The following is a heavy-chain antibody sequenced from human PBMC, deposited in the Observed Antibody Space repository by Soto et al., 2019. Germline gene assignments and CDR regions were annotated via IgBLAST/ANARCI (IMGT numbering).Heavy chain of an antibody. CDR3: ARARSPDYYGMDV. J-gene: IGHJ6*02. CDR1: GFTFSNYW. V-gene: IGHV3-74*01. Sequence: SLRLSCAASGFTFSNYWMHWVRQAPGKGLVWVSRINSDGSSTNYADSVKGRFTISRDNAKNTLSLQMNSLRAEDTAVYYCARARSPDYYGMDVWGQGTTVTVSS. D-gene: IGHD1-26*01. CDR2: INSDGSST.